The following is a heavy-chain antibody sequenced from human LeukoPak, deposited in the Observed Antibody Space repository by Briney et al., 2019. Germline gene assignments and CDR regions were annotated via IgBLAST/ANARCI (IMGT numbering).Heavy chain of an antibody. J-gene: IGHJ4*02. D-gene: IGHD3-10*01. CDR2: FDPEDGET. CDR1: GYTLTELS. CDR3: ATHLNHYYGSGMSY. V-gene: IGHV1-24*01. Sequence: GASVNVSCKVSGYTLTELSMHWVRQAPGKGLEWMGGFDPEDGETIYAQKFQGRVTMTEDTSTDTAYMELSSLRSEDTAVYYCATHLNHYYGSGMSYWGQGTLVTVSS.